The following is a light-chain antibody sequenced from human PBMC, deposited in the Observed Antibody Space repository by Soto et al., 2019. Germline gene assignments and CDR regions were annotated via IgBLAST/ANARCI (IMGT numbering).Light chain of an antibody. Sequence: DIQMTQSPSNLSASVGDRVTITCRASQSISRWLAWYQQKPGKAPKLLIYKASILESWVPSRFSGSGSGTEFSLTISSLQPDDIASYYGQQYDTDWTFGQGTKVEIK. CDR3: QQYDTDWT. J-gene: IGKJ1*01. CDR1: QSISRW. CDR2: KAS. V-gene: IGKV1-5*03.